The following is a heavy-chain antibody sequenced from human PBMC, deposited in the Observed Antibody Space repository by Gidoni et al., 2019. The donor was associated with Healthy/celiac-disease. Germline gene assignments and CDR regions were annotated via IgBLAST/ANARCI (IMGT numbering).Heavy chain of an antibody. CDR3: ARVSGYLARINWYFDL. J-gene: IGHJ2*01. CDR1: GSTFSDYY. Sequence: QVQLVESGGGLVKPGGSLRLSCAAPGSTFSDYYMSWIRQAPGKGLEWVSYISSSSSYTNYADSVKGRFTISRDNAKNSLYLQMNSLRAEDTAVYYCARVSGYLARINWYFDLWGRGTLVTVSS. CDR2: ISSSSSYT. V-gene: IGHV3-11*06. D-gene: IGHD3-9*01.